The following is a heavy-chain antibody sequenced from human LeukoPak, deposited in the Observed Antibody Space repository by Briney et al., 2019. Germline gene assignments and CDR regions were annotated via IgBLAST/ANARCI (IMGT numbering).Heavy chain of an antibody. CDR1: GGSISSYY. J-gene: IGHJ4*02. CDR2: INHSGST. D-gene: IGHD5-24*01. V-gene: IGHV4-34*01. CDR3: ALLPPSKMATTVE. Sequence: PSETLSLTCTVSGGSISSYYWSWIRQPPGKGLEWIGEINHSGSTNYNPSLKSRVTISVDTSKNQFSLKLSSVTAADTAVYYCALLPPSKMATTVEWGQGTLVTVSS.